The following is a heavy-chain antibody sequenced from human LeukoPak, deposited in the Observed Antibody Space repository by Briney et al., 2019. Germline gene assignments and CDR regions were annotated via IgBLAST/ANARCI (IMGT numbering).Heavy chain of an antibody. V-gene: IGHV3-21*01. D-gene: IGHD6-13*01. CDR2: INILSNYI. CDR3: ARDSHSSSWYSEFDY. CDR1: GLTFSSYS. J-gene: IGHJ4*02. Sequence: KPGGSLRLSCAASGLTFSSYSMNWVRQAPGKGLEWVSSINILSNYIYYADSVKGRFTISRDNAKNSLYLQMNSLRAEDTAVYYCARDSHSSSWYSEFDYRGQGTLVTVSS.